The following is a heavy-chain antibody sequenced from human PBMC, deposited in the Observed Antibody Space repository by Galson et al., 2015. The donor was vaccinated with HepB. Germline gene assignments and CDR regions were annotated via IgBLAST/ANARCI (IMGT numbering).Heavy chain of an antibody. V-gene: IGHV3-21*01. J-gene: IGHJ3*02. CDR3: ARGYGDARGDAFDI. D-gene: IGHD4-17*01. Sequence: SLRLSCAASGFTFSSYSMNWVRQAPGKGLEWVSSISSSSSYIYYADSVKGRFTISRDNAKNSLYLQMNSLRAEDTAVYYCARGYGDARGDAFDIWGQGTMVTVSS. CDR1: GFTFSSYS. CDR2: ISSSSSYI.